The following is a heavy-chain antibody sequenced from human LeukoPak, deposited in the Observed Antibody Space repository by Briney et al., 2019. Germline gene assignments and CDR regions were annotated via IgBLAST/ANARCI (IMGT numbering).Heavy chain of an antibody. J-gene: IGHJ4*02. CDR3: AREERDPFTIDY. Sequence: SETLSLTCTVSGGSISSYYWSWIRQPPGKGLEWIGYIYYSGSTNYNPSLKSRVTISVDTSKNQFSLKLSSVSAADTAVYYCAREERDPFTIDYWGQGTLVTVSS. CDR1: GGSISSYY. CDR2: IYYSGST. V-gene: IGHV4-59*01.